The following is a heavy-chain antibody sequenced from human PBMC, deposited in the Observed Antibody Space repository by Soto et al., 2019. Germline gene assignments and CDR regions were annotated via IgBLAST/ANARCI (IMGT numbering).Heavy chain of an antibody. J-gene: IGHJ3*02. V-gene: IGHV4-34*01. CDR1: GGSFSGYY. CDR3: ARGLTSPKYDYVWGSYRYRDAFDI. CDR2: INHSGST. D-gene: IGHD3-16*02. Sequence: SETLSLTCAVYGGSFSGYYWSWIRQPPGKGLEWIGEINHSGSTNYNPSLKSQVTISVDTSKNQFSLKLSSVTAADTAVYYCARGLTSPKYDYVWGSYRYRDAFDIWGQGTMVTVSS.